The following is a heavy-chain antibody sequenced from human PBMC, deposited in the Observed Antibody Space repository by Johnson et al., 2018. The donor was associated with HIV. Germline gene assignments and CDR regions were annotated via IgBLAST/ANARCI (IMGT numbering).Heavy chain of an antibody. J-gene: IGHJ3*02. CDR2: IKSKTDGGTT. V-gene: IGHV3-15*01. CDR3: ARAVAGRGNAFDI. Sequence: EVLLLESGGGLVKPGGSLRLSCGPSGYTVTNAWMNWVRQAPGKGLEWVGRIKSKTDGGTTDYAAPVKGRFTISRDDSKTTVYLQMNSLKTGDTSVYYCARAVAGRGNAFDIWGLGTMVTVSS. D-gene: IGHD6-19*01. CDR1: GYTVTNAW.